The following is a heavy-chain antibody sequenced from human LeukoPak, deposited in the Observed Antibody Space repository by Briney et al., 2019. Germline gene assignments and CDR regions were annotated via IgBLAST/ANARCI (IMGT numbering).Heavy chain of an antibody. V-gene: IGHV4-30-4*01. D-gene: IGHD3-16*01. CDR1: GGSINSDNYY. J-gene: IGHJ3*02. CDR2: IFYTGST. CDR3: ARIGDDFDI. Sequence: SETLSLTCTVSGGSINSDNYYWSWIRQPPGKGLEWIGYIFYTGSTYYNPSLKSRVTISGDMSKSQFSLKLSSVTAADTAVYYCARIGDDFDIWGQGTMVTVSS.